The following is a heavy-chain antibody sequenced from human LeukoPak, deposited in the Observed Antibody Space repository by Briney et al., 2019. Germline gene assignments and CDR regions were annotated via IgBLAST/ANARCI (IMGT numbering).Heavy chain of an antibody. J-gene: IGHJ4*02. CDR2: INTNTGNP. D-gene: IGHD3-3*01. CDR1: GYTFTNYA. V-gene: IGHV7-4-1*02. Sequence: GASVKVSCKASGYTFTNYAINWVRQAPGQGLEWLGWINTNTGNPAYAQGFTGRFVFSLDTPVSTAYLQISSLKAEDTAVYYCARGSPYYDFWSGYYTGDYWGQGTLVTVSS. CDR3: ARGSPYYDFWSGYYTGDY.